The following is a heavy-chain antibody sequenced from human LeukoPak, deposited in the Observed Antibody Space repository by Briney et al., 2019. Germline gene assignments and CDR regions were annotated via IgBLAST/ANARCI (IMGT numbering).Heavy chain of an antibody. D-gene: IGHD6-13*01. CDR2: MNPNSGNT. CDR3: ARGTKNIAAAGYNWFDP. J-gene: IGHJ5*02. V-gene: IGHV1-8*01. CDR1: GYTFTSYD. Sequence: ASVTVSCTASGYTFTSYDINWVRQATGQGLEWMGWMNPNSGNTGYAQKFQGRVTITADESTSTAYMELSSLRSEDTAVYYCARGTKNIAAAGYNWFDPWGQGTLVTVSS.